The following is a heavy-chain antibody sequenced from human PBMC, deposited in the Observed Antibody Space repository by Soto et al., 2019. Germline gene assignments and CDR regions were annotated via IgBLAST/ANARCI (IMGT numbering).Heavy chain of an antibody. J-gene: IGHJ4*02. CDR2: LCGSGTST. CDR1: GFNFVNYA. Sequence: PGGSLILSCAASGFNFVNYAMNWVRQAPGKGLEWVSGLCGSGTSTYYADSVQSRYTISRDNSRDTLFLQMNSLTADDTAVFYCAKTTTNGGWFNPFDSWGQGALVTVSS. V-gene: IGHV3-23*01. CDR3: AKTTTNGGWFNPFDS. D-gene: IGHD6-19*01.